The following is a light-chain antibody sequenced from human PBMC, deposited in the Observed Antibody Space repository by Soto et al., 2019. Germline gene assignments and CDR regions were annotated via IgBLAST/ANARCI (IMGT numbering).Light chain of an antibody. J-gene: IGKJ1*01. CDR2: GAS. Sequence: EIVLTQSPGTLSLSPGERATVFCRASQSVYSSYLAWFQQKPGQAPRLLIYGASRRATGIPGRFSGSGSGTDFTLTITRLEPEDFAVYYCHQYDSSSWTFGQGTKVEI. CDR1: QSVYSSY. CDR3: HQYDSSSWT. V-gene: IGKV3-20*01.